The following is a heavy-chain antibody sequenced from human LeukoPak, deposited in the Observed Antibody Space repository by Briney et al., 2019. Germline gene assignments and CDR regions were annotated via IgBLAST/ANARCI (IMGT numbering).Heavy chain of an antibody. CDR2: IWYDGSNK. Sequence: GGSLRLSCGASGVTFSSYSMNWVRQAPGKGLEGVAVIWYDGSNKNYADSVKGRFTISRDNSKNTLYLQMNSLRAEDTAVYYCARGGRTTWHGMDVWGQGTTVTVSS. J-gene: IGHJ6*02. CDR1: GVTFSSYS. D-gene: IGHD4-17*01. V-gene: IGHV3-33*08. CDR3: ARGGRTTWHGMDV.